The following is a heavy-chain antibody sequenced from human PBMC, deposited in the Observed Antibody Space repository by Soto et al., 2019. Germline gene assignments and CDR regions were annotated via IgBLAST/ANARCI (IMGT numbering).Heavy chain of an antibody. CDR3: ARDGIQLWLSGRDRFDP. CDR1: GFTFGDYA. Sequence: GGSLRLSCTASGFTFGDYAMSWFRQAPGKGLEWVGFIRSKAYGGTTEYAASVKGRFTISRDDSKSIAYLQMNSLKTEDTAVYFCARDGIQLWLSGRDRFDPWAQGTLVTVSS. V-gene: IGHV3-49*03. J-gene: IGHJ5*02. CDR2: IRSKAYGGTT. D-gene: IGHD5-18*01.